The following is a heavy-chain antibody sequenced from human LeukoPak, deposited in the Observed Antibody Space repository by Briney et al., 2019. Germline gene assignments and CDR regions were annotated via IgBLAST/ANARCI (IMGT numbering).Heavy chain of an antibody. CDR3: ARDLRRPLLWFGELFQ. Sequence: PGGSPRLSCAASGFTFSNAWMNWGRQAPGKGLEWVAVISYDGSNKYYADSVKARFTISRDNSKNTLYLQMNSLRAEGTAVYYCARDLRRPLLWFGELFQWGQGTLVTVSS. CDR1: GFTFSNAW. J-gene: IGHJ4*02. CDR2: ISYDGSNK. D-gene: IGHD3-10*01. V-gene: IGHV3-30*05.